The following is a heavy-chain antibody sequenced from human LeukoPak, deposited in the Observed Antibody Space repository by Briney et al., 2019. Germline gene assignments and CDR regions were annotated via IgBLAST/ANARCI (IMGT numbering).Heavy chain of an antibody. CDR2: IKQGGSEK. D-gene: IGHD2/OR15-2a*01. CDR1: GFTFSSYW. J-gene: IGHJ3*02. CDR3: ARDIGPYNSTTYYDAFDI. V-gene: IGHV3-7*01. Sequence: GGSLRLSCAASGFTFSSYWMTWVRQAPGKGLEWVANIKQGGSEKYYVDSVKGRFTISRDNAKNSLYLQMNSLRAEDTAMYFCARDIGPYNSTTYYDAFDIWGQGTMVTVSS.